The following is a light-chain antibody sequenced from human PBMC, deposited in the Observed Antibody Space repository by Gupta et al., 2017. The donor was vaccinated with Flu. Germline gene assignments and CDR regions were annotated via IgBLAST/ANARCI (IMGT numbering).Light chain of an antibody. Sequence: QSVLTQPPSVSGAPGQRVTISCAGSSSNIGAGYDVHWYQQLPGTAPKLLIFGNSNRPSGVPDRFSGSKSGTSASLAITGLQAEDEAEYYCQSSDSSLSGYFVFGTGTKVTVL. CDR2: GNS. J-gene: IGLJ1*01. CDR1: SSNIGAGYD. V-gene: IGLV1-40*01. CDR3: QSSDSSLSGYFV.